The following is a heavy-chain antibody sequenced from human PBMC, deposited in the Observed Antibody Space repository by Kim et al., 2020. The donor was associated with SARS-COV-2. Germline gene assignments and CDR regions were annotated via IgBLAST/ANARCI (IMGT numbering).Heavy chain of an antibody. Sequence: ASVKVSCKASGYTFTNYYMHWVRQAPGQGLEWMGIINPISGSTSYAQKFQGRVTMTRDTSTSTFYMELSSLRSEDTAVYSCARDLRICAFDYWGQGIMVTVSS. CDR2: INPISGST. CDR1: GYTFTNYY. V-gene: IGHV1-46*01. J-gene: IGHJ4*01. CDR3: ARDLRICAFDY.